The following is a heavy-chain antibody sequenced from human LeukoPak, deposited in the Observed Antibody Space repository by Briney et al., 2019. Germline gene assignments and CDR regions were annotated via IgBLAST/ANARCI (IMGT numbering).Heavy chain of an antibody. V-gene: IGHV3-21*01. J-gene: IGHJ4*02. CDR1: GFTFSSYS. D-gene: IGHD3-9*01. CDR3: AKDLVSSDFDY. Sequence: GGSLRLSCAASGFTFSSYSMNWVRQAPGKGLEWVSSISTTSSYIYYADSVKGRFTISRDNSKNTLYLQMNSLRAEDTAVYYCAKDLVSSDFDYWGQGTLVTVSS. CDR2: ISTTSSYI.